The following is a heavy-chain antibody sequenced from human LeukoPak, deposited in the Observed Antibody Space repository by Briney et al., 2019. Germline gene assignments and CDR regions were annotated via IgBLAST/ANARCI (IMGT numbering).Heavy chain of an antibody. V-gene: IGHV4-61*01. Sequence: PSETLSLTCTVSGGSVSSGSYYWSWIRQPPGKGLEWIGYIYYRGSTNYNPSLKSRVTISVDTSKNQFSLKLSSVTAADTAVYYCARDNYDILTEGWFDPWGQGTLVTVSS. D-gene: IGHD3-9*01. CDR2: IYYRGST. CDR1: GGSVSSGSYY. J-gene: IGHJ5*02. CDR3: ARDNYDILTEGWFDP.